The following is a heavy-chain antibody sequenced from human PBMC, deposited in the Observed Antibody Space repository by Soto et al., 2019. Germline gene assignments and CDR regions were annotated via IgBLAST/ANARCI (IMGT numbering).Heavy chain of an antibody. CDR1: GFTFVTYG. CDR2: SSSDGNQK. Sequence: GGSLRLSCTASGFTFVTYGMRFCRHSPVKWLEWVAVSSSDGNQKYYADSVKGRFTISRDNSKNTLSLQMNSLRREDTAVYYCAKVGDVYNSFFDYWGQGTLVTVSS. J-gene: IGHJ4*02. V-gene: IGHV3-30*18. D-gene: IGHD1-26*01. CDR3: AKVGDVYNSFFDY.